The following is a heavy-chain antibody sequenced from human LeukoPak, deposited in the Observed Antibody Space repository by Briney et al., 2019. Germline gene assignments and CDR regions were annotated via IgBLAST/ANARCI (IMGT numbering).Heavy chain of an antibody. Sequence: PSETPSLTCSVSGGSIISYYWSWIRQPPGNGLEGFGYFHNTGGTNYNHYVKSRVTISVATSTNQVSLKMPSATAADTAVYYCATNRPVGGAYWGSFDIWGQGTLVTVSS. CDR1: GGSIISYY. CDR2: FHNTGGT. CDR3: ATNRPVGGAYWGSFDI. J-gene: IGHJ3*02. V-gene: IGHV4-59*01. D-gene: IGHD2-8*02.